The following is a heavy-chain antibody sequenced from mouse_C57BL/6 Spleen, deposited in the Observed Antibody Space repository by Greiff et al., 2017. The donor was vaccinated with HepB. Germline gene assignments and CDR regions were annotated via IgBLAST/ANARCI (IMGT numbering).Heavy chain of an antibody. CDR2: ISYDGSN. CDR3: ARDYDGY. Sequence: EVKLMESGPGLVKPSQSLSLTCSVTGYSITSGYYWNWIRQFPGNKLEWMGYISYDGSNNYNPSLKNRISITRDTSKNQFFLKLNSVTTEDTATYYCARDYDGYWGQGTTLTVSS. D-gene: IGHD2-12*01. V-gene: IGHV3-6*01. CDR1: GYSITSGYY. J-gene: IGHJ2*01.